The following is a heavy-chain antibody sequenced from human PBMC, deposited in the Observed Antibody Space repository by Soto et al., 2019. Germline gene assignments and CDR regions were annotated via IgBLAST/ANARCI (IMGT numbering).Heavy chain of an antibody. J-gene: IGHJ4*02. CDR3: ATDRPRRTSGYLFDY. V-gene: IGHV3-23*01. Sequence: EVQLLESGGKLVQPGGSLTLSCAASGFTFSTYAMAWVRQAPGKGLEWVSGVSASGLNTDYADPVKGRFYISRDNSKNTVYLHMNSFRAEDMALYYCATDRPRRTSGYLFDYWGQGTPVTVSS. CDR2: VSASGLNT. CDR1: GFTFSTYA. D-gene: IGHD5-18*01.